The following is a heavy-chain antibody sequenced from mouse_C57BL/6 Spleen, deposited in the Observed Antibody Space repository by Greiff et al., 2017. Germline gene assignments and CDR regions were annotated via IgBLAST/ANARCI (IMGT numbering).Heavy chain of an antibody. J-gene: IGHJ3*01. CDR2: INPDSSTI. Sequence: EASRVDFSRYWMSWVRRAPGKGLEWIGEINPDSSTINYAPSLKDKFIISRDNAKNTLYLQMSKVRSEDTALYYCASGYDYDGAPFAYWGQGTLVTVSA. CDR3: ASGYDYDGAPFAY. D-gene: IGHD2-4*01. CDR1: RVDFSRYW. V-gene: IGHV4-1*01.